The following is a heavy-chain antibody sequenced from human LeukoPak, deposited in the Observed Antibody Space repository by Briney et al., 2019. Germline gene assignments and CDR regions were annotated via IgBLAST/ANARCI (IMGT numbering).Heavy chain of an antibody. CDR2: SSSNGSRK. D-gene: IGHD6-19*01. CDR1: GFTFANYT. V-gene: IGHV3-64D*06. CDR3: AKTHYSSGCYDGFDI. Sequence: PGGSLRLSCSASGFTFANYTMYRVRQAPGEGGEYGSVSSSNGSRKVYAESVTGTFTISRDNSKNTLYLKMSRLIPEDTAVYYCAKTHYSSGCYDGFDIWGQGTMVTVSS. J-gene: IGHJ3*02.